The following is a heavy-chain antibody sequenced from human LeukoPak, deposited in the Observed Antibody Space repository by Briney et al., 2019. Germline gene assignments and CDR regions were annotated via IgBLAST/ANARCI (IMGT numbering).Heavy chain of an antibody. CDR1: GFTFSSYA. D-gene: IGHD3-22*01. CDR3: ARDPSADYYDSSGLDY. J-gene: IGHJ4*02. CDR2: ISGSGGST. Sequence: PGGSLRLSCAASGFTFSSYAMSWVRQPPGKGLEWVSGISGSGGSTNYADSVEGRFTISRDNSKNTLYLQMNSLRAEDTAVYYCARDPSADYYDSSGLDYWGQGTLVTVSS. V-gene: IGHV3-23*01.